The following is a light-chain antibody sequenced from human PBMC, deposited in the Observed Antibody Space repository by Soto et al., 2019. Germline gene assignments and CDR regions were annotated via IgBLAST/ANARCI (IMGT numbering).Light chain of an antibody. Sequence: EIVLTQSPATLSLSPGERATLSCRASQSVSSYLAWYQQKPGQAPRLLIYDASTRATGIPAGFSGSGSGTDFTLTISSLQSEDFAVYYCQQYENWPWTFGQGTKVDI. J-gene: IGKJ1*01. CDR1: QSVSSY. V-gene: IGKV3-11*01. CDR3: QQYENWPWT. CDR2: DAS.